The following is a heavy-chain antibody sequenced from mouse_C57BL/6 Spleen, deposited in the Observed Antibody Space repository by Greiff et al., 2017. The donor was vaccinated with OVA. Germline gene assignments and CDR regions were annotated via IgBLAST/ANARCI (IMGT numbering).Heavy chain of an antibody. J-gene: IGHJ4*01. CDR1: GFTFSDYG. V-gene: IGHV5-17*01. CDR3: ARNLPRGAMDY. Sequence: DVHLVESGGGLVKPGGSLKLSCAASGFTFSDYGMHWVRQAPEKGLEWVAYISSGSSTIYYADTVKGRFTISRDNAKNTLFLQMTSLRSEDTAMYYCARNLPRGAMDYWGQGTSVTVSS. CDR2: ISSGSSTI.